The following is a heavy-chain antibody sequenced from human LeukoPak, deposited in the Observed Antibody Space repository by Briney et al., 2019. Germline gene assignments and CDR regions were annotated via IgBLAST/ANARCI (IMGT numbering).Heavy chain of an antibody. V-gene: IGHV1-69*13. CDR1: GGTFSGYA. D-gene: IGHD3-10*01. CDR3: ARDQGLWFGELLPHGEYFQH. CDR2: IIPMFGRT. Sequence: RASVKLSCKASGGTFSGYAFSWVRQAPGQGLEWMGGIIPMFGRTNYAQTFKGRVTITADESTSTAYMELTSLRSDDTAVYYCARDQGLWFGELLPHGEYFQHWGQGTLVTVSS. J-gene: IGHJ1*01.